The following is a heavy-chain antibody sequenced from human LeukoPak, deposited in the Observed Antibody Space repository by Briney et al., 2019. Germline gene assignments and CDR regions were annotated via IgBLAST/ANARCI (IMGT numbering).Heavy chain of an antibody. CDR3: ATDQYYYGSVVLGV. J-gene: IGHJ4*02. CDR1: GGSISSGDYY. CDR2: IYYSGST. Sequence: KASETLSLTCIVSGGSISSGDYYWSWIRQPPGKGLEWIGYIYYSGSTYYNPSLKSRVTISVDTSKNQFSLKLSSVAAADTAVYYCATDQYYYGSVVLGVWGQGTLVTVSS. D-gene: IGHD3-10*01. V-gene: IGHV4-30-4*01.